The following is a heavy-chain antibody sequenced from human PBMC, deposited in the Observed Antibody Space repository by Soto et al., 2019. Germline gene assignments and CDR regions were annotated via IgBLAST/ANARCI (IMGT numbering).Heavy chain of an antibody. D-gene: IGHD5-12*01. V-gene: IGHV4-61*01. CDR1: GGSVSSGSYY. Sequence: SETLSLTCTVSGGSVSSGSYYWSWIRQPPGKGLEWIGYIYYSGSTNYNPSLKSRVTISVDTSKNQFSLKLSSVTAADTAVYYCARVRWLQLHYFDYWGQGTLVTV. CDR3: ARVRWLQLHYFDY. J-gene: IGHJ4*02. CDR2: IYYSGST.